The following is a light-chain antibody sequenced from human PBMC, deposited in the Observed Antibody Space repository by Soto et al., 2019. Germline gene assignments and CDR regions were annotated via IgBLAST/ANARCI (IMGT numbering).Light chain of an antibody. CDR2: GNS. Sequence: QSALTQPPSVSGAPGQRVTISCTGSSSNIGAGYDGHWYQQIPGTAPKLLIYGNSNRPSGVPDRFSGSKSGASASLAITGLQAEEEADYYCHSYDSSLSGWVFGGGTQLTVL. V-gene: IGLV1-40*01. CDR3: HSYDSSLSGWV. J-gene: IGLJ3*02. CDR1: SSNIGAGYD.